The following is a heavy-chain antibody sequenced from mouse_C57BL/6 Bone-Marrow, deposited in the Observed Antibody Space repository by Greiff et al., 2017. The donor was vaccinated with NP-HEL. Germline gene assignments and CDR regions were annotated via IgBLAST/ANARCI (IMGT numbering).Heavy chain of an antibody. D-gene: IGHD2-1*01. CDR3: ASVYYGNYDGY. V-gene: IGHV1-42*01. CDR1: GYSFTGYY. J-gene: IGHJ2*01. Sequence: EVKLQQSGPELVKPGASVKISCKASGYSFTGYYMNWVKQSPEKSLEWIGEINPSTGGTTYNQKFKAKATLTVDKSSSTAYMQLKSLTSEDSAVYYCASVYYGNYDGYWGQGTTLTVSS. CDR2: INPSTGGT.